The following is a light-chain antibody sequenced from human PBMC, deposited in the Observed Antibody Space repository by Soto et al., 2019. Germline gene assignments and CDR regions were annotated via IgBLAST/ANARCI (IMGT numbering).Light chain of an antibody. CDR1: QSVGTY. V-gene: IGKV3-11*01. Sequence: EIVMTQSPATLSLSPGERATLSCRASQSVGTYLAWYQQKPGQAPRLLIYDSSKRATDIPTRFSGSGYGTDFTLTISSLEPEDFVVYYCQQRSIWPPAFGGGTKVEIK. CDR2: DSS. CDR3: QQRSIWPPA. J-gene: IGKJ4*01.